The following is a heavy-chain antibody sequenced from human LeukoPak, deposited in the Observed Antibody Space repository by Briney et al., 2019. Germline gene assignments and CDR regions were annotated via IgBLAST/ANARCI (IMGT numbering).Heavy chain of an antibody. CDR2: ISGGST. V-gene: IGHV3-23*01. J-gene: IGHJ3*02. D-gene: IGHD6-13*01. Sequence: GGSLRLSCAASGFTFSSYAMSWVRQAPGKGLEWVSVISGGSTYYADSVKGRFTISRDNSKNTLYLQMNSLRAEDTAAYYCAKSESSSYYDAFDIWGQGTMVTVSS. CDR1: GFTFSSYA. CDR3: AKSESSSYYDAFDI.